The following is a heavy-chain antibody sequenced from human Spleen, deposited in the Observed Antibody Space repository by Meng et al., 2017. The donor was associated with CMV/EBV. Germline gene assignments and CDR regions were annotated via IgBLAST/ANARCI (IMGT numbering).Heavy chain of an antibody. D-gene: IGHD2-2*01. V-gene: IGHV4-4*02. J-gene: IGHJ4*02. Sequence: QVQLQESGPGLVKPSGTLSLTCVVSGASICSGNWWNWVRQPPGKGLELIGDIYHSGSTNYNPSLKSRVTISVDKSKNQFSLKLSSVTAADTAMYYCARGGGCSSSSCDLDYWGQGVLVTVSS. CDR3: ARGGGCSSSSCDLDY. CDR2: IYHSGST. CDR1: GASICSGNW.